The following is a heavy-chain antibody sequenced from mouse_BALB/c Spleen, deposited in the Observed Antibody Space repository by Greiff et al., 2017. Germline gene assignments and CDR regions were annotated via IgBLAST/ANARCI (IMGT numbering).Heavy chain of an antibody. Sequence: EVQLVESGGGLVKPGGSLKLSCAASGFTFSSYAMSWVRQTPEKRLEWVATISSGGSYTYYPDSVKGRFTISRDNAKNTLYLQMSSLRSEDTAMYYCARHGDPYYFDYWGQGTTLTVSS. V-gene: IGHV5-9-3*01. D-gene: IGHD3-3*01. CDR1: GFTFSSYA. CDR3: ARHGDPYYFDY. CDR2: ISSGGSYT. J-gene: IGHJ2*01.